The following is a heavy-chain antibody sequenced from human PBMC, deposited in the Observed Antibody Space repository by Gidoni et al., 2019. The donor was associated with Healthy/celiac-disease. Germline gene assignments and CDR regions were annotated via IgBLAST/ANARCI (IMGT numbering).Heavy chain of an antibody. D-gene: IGHD3-16*01. Sequence: VQLLESGGGLVQPGGSLRLSCAASGFTFSSYAIGWVRQAPGKGLEWVSAISGSGGSTYYADSVKGRFTISRDNSKNALYLQMNSLRAEDTAVYYCANLGGYFDYWGQGTLVTVSS. V-gene: IGHV3-23*01. CDR3: ANLGGYFDY. J-gene: IGHJ4*02. CDR2: ISGSGGST. CDR1: GFTFSSYA.